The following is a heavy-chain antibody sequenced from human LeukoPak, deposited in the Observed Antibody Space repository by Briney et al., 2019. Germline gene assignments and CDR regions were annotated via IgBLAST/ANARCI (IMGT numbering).Heavy chain of an antibody. CDR1: GFTFSSYS. V-gene: IGHV3-21*01. CDR3: ASSGYPILDY. D-gene: IGHD3-22*01. CDR2: ISSSSSYI. J-gene: IGHJ4*02. Sequence: GGSLRLSCAASGFTFSSYSMNWVRQAPGKGLEWVSSISSSSSYIYYADSVQGRFTISRDNAKNSLYLQMNSLRAEDTAVYYCASSGYPILDYWGQGTLVTVSS.